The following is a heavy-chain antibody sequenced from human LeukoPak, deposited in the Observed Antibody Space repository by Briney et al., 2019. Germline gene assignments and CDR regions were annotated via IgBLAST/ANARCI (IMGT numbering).Heavy chain of an antibody. V-gene: IGHV3-21*01. CDR1: GFTFSSYS. CDR2: ISSSSSYI. CDR3: AKDGTAYDSSGYYFDY. D-gene: IGHD3-22*01. Sequence: PGGSLRLSCAASGFTFSSYSMNWVRQAPGKGLEWVSSISSSSSYIYYADSVKGRFTISRDNAKNSLYLQMNSLRAEDTAVYYCAKDGTAYDSSGYYFDYWGQGTLVTVSS. J-gene: IGHJ4*02.